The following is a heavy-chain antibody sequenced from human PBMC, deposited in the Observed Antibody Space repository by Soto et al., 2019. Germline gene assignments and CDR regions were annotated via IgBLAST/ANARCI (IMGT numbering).Heavy chain of an antibody. CDR2: IIPIFGTA. Sequence: ASVKVSCKASGYTFTSYGISWVRQAPGQGLEWMGGIIPIFGTANYAQKLQGRVTMTTDTSTSTAYMELRSLRSDDTAVYYCARDGGVQARFDPWGQGTLVTVSS. CDR1: GYTFTSYG. D-gene: IGHD2-8*02. CDR3: ARDGGVQARFDP. J-gene: IGHJ5*02. V-gene: IGHV1-18*01.